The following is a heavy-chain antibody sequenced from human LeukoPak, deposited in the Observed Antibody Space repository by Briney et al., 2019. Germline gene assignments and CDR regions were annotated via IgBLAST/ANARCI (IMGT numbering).Heavy chain of an antibody. Sequence: ASVKVSCKASGYTFTSYYMHWVRQAPGQGLEWMGIINPSGGSTSYAQKFQGRVTITADESTSTAYMELSSLRSEDTAVYYCARHGDYSNKNYYYYMDVWGKGTTVTVSS. J-gene: IGHJ6*03. CDR2: INPSGGST. V-gene: IGHV1-46*01. D-gene: IGHD1/OR15-1a*01. CDR1: GYTFTSYY. CDR3: ARHGDYSNKNYYYYMDV.